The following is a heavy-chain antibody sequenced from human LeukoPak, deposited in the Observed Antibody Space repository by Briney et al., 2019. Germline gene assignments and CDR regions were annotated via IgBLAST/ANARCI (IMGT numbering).Heavy chain of an antibody. CDR2: INSDGSST. CDR1: GFTFSKYW. D-gene: IGHD3-9*01. CDR3: AATYRYAMDV. Sequence: PGGTLRLSCAASGFTFSKYWMHWVRHAPGKGRVWISRINSDGSSTSYSDSVKGRVTISRDNAKNTLYLQMNSPRAEDTAVYYCAATYRYAMDVWGKGTTVTVSS. V-gene: IGHV3-74*01. J-gene: IGHJ6*04.